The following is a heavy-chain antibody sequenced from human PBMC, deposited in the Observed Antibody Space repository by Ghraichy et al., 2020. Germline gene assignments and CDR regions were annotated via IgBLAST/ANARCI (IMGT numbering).Heavy chain of an antibody. CDR1: GYTFTSYD. J-gene: IGHJ3*02. Sequence: ASVKVSCKASGYTFTSYDINWVRQATGQGLEWMGWMNPNSGNTGYAQKFQGRVTMTRNTSISTAYMELSSLRSEDTAVYYCARGGAIMHYGSGSYYAFDIWGQGTMVTVSS. V-gene: IGHV1-8*01. CDR3: ARGGAIMHYGSGSYYAFDI. CDR2: MNPNSGNT. D-gene: IGHD3-10*01.